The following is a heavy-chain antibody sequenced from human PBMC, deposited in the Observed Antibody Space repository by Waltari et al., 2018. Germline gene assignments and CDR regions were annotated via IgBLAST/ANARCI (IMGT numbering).Heavy chain of an antibody. J-gene: IGHJ5*02. V-gene: IGHV1-69*12. CDR2: IIPIFGTAP. D-gene: IGHD3-16*01. CDR3: TGRELGGAFDP. Sequence: QVQLVQSGAEVKKPGSSVKVSCKASGGTSGSYAISCVRQAPGEGLEWMGGIIPIFGTAPNYAQKFQGKLTVTADESTATVYMDLSSLRSDDTAVYYCTGRELGGAFDPWGQGTLVTVSS. CDR1: GGTSGSYA.